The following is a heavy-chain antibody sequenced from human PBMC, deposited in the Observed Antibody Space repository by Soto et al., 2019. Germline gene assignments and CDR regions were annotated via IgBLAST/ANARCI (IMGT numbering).Heavy chain of an antibody. CDR1: GFTFNNAW. Sequence: EVQLVESGGGFVKPGGSLRLSCAASGFTFNNAWMSWVRQAPGKGLEWVGRIKRKADGGTTAYAAAVQGRFTISRDDSRGTLYLQMNNLKIEDTAVYYCSTLDSSSSGGGGGQGTLVTVSS. CDR2: IKRKADGGTT. D-gene: IGHD6-6*01. CDR3: STLDSSSSGGG. J-gene: IGHJ4*02. V-gene: IGHV3-15*01.